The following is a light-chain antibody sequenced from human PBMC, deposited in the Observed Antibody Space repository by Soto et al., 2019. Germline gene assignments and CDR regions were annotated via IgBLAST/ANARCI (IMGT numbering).Light chain of an antibody. CDR1: SSDVGGYNY. Sequence: ALTQPPSASGSPGQSVTISCTGTSSDVGGYNYVSWYQQHPGKAPKLVIYEVSKRPSGVPDRFSGSKSGNTASLTVSGLQAEDEADYYCSSYAGSNNFDVFGTGTKVT. V-gene: IGLV2-8*01. CDR2: EVS. CDR3: SSYAGSNNFDV. J-gene: IGLJ1*01.